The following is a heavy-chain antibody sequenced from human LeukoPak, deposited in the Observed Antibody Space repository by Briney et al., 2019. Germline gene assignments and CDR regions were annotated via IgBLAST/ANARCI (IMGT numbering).Heavy chain of an antibody. V-gene: IGHV3-30*18. CDR2: ISYDGSNK. CDR1: GFTFSSYG. Sequence: GGSLRLSCAASGFTFSSYGMHWVRQAPGKGLEWVTVISYDGSNKYYADSVKGRFTISRDNSKNTLYLQMNSLRAEDTAVYYCAKAGGIVVVPAENYFDYWGQGTLVTVSS. J-gene: IGHJ4*02. CDR3: AKAGGIVVVPAENYFDY. D-gene: IGHD2-2*01.